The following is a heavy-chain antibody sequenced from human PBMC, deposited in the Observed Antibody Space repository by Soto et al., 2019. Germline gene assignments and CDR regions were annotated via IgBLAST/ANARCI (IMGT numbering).Heavy chain of an antibody. J-gene: IGHJ4*02. CDR2: ISGSGADSVIV. CDR1: GFTFSKFA. D-gene: IGHD3-9*01. CDR3: AKAEHDILTGSQN. Sequence: EVQLLESGGGLVQPGGSLRLSCAASGFTFSKFAMTWVRQAPGKGLEWVSSISGSGADSVIVYYADSVKGRFTISRDNSKNTLYLQMNSLRAEDTAVYYCAKAEHDILTGSQNWGQGTLVTVSS. V-gene: IGHV3-23*01.